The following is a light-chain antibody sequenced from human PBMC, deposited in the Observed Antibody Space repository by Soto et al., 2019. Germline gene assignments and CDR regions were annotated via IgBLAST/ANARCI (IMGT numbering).Light chain of an antibody. V-gene: IGKV3-11*01. CDR3: QQRSNWPPS. J-gene: IGKJ5*01. Sequence: EIVLTQSPATLSLSPGERGTLSCRASQSVNNYLSWYQQKPGQAPRLLIYDASKRATGIPARFSGSGSGTDSTLTISSLEPEDFAIYYCQQRSNWPPSFGQGTRLEIK. CDR1: QSVNNY. CDR2: DAS.